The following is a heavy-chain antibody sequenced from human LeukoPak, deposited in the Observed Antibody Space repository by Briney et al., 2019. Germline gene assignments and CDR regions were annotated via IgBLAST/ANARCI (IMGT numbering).Heavy chain of an antibody. D-gene: IGHD3-16*01. J-gene: IGHJ4*02. CDR1: GFTFDDYG. Sequence: GGSLRLSCAASGFTFDDYGMSWVRQAPGKGLEWVSGINWNGGSTGYADSVKGRFTIYRDNAKNSLYLQMNSLRAEDTALYYCARDRDDYVWGRNYYFDYWGQGTLVTVSS. CDR2: INWNGGST. CDR3: ARDRDDYVWGRNYYFDY. V-gene: IGHV3-20*04.